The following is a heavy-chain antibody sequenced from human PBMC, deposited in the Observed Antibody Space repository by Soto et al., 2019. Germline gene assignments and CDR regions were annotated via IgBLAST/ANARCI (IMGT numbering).Heavy chain of an antibody. CDR1: GFALSSYY. Sequence: GGSLRLSCLASGFALSSYYMSWVRLAQGKGLEWVSVIGSSGGGTYYADSVKGRFTISRDNSKLYLQMSRLRAEDTALYMCVRHAKLNSVTANVGYYSGLDIWGQGTTVTVSS. J-gene: IGHJ6*02. CDR2: IGSSGGGT. V-gene: IGHV3-23*01. D-gene: IGHD4-4*01. CDR3: VRHAKLNSVTANVGYYSGLDI.